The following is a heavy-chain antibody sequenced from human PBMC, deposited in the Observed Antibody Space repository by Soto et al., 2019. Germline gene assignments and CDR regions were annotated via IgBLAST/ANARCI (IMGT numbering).Heavy chain of an antibody. CDR1: GDSVTGSSYY. Sequence: QVQLRESGPGLVKPSETLSLTCTVSGDSVTGSSYYWSWVRQSPGKGLEWIDYIYYGDFTKYSPSLKRRVARSADAFRKQFSLQLSSVTAADTAVYFCAAGQVSANAYGSGPPSHCYGMDVWGQGTTVTVSS. J-gene: IGHJ6*02. CDR3: AAGQVSANAYGSGPPSHCYGMDV. D-gene: IGHD3-10*01. CDR2: IYYGDFT. V-gene: IGHV4-61*01.